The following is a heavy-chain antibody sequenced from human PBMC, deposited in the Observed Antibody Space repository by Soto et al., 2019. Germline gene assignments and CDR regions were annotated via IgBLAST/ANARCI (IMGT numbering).Heavy chain of an antibody. J-gene: IGHJ5*02. CDR2: TYYRSKWYN. CDR3: ERDKGYQLPLNWYDP. Sequence: PSQPLSLTCAISGDSVSINSAAWNWIRQSPSRGLEWLGRTYYRSKWYNDYAVSVKSRITINPDTSKNQFSLQLNSVNPEDTAVYYCERDKGYQLPLNWYDPWGQRTLVTVSS. CDR1: GDSVSINSAA. D-gene: IGHD2-2*01. V-gene: IGHV6-1*01.